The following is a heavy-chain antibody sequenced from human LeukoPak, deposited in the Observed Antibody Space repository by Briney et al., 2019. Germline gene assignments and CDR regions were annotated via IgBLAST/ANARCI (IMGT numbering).Heavy chain of an antibody. CDR1: GYTFTNYD. D-gene: IGHD1-14*01. Sequence: ASVKVSCKASGYTFTNYDLNWVRQATGQGLEWMGWMNPNSGNTGYAQKFQGRVTMTRNTSTSTAYMELTSLRSEDTAVYYCARVPPGNQYFQYCGQGTLVTVSS. CDR2: MNPNSGNT. CDR3: ARVPPGNQYFQY. J-gene: IGHJ1*01. V-gene: IGHV1-8*02.